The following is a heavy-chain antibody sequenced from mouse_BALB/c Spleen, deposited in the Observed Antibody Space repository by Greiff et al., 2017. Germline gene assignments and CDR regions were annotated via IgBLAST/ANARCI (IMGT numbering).Heavy chain of an antibody. CDR2: ISSGGSYT. J-gene: IGHJ2*01. V-gene: IGHV5-9-4*01. CDR1: GFTFSSYA. CDR3: ARSRPYYFDY. Sequence: EVQLVESGGGLVKPGGSLKLSCAASGFTFSSYAMSWVRQSPEKRLEWVAEISSGGSYTYYPDTVTGRFTISRDNAKNILYLEMSSLRSEDTAMYYCARSRPYYFDYWGQGTTLTVSS.